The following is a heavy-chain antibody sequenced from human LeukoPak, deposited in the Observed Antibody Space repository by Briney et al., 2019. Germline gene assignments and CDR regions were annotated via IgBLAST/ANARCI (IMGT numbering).Heavy chain of an antibody. Sequence: ASVKVSCKASGYTFTSFGISWVRQAPGQGLEWMGWISAYNANTNFAQNLQRRVTMTTDTSTSTAYMELRSLRSDDTAVYYCARVQGSSGWYIFDYWGQGTLVTVSS. V-gene: IGHV1-18*01. CDR1: GYTFTSFG. J-gene: IGHJ4*02. D-gene: IGHD6-19*01. CDR2: ISAYNANT. CDR3: ARVQGSSGWYIFDY.